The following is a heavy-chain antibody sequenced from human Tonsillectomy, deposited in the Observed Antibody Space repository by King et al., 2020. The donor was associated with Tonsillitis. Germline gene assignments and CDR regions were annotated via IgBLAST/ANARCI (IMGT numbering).Heavy chain of an antibody. CDR2: IRYDGSKK. J-gene: IGHJ4*02. V-gene: IGHV3-30*02. CDR1: GFTFSTYG. Sequence: QLVQSGGGVVQPGGSLRLSCAASGFTFSTYGMHWVRKAPGKGLEWVAFIRYDGSKKYYADSVKGRFTISRDNSKNTLYLQMNSLRGYDTAVYYCAKDPTGGWFGEELNYFDYWGQGTLVTVSS. CDR3: AKDPTGGWFGEELNYFDY. D-gene: IGHD3-10*01.